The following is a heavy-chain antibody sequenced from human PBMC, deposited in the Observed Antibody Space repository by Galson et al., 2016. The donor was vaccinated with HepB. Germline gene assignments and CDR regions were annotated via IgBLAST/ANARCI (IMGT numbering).Heavy chain of an antibody. CDR3: ARARDYYFYSMDV. V-gene: IGHV1-18*01. CDR2: ITTVTGNT. CDR1: GYTFTTYG. J-gene: IGHJ6*02. Sequence: SVKVSCKASGYTFTTYGISWVRQAPGQGLEWMGWITTVTGNTNYAQKFQGRVTMTTDTSTNTAYMGRRSLRSDDTAVYYCARARDYYFYSMDVWGQGTTVTVSS.